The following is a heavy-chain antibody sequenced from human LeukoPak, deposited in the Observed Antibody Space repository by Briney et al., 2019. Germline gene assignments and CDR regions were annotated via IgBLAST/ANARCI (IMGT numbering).Heavy chain of an antibody. D-gene: IGHD3-10*01. CDR2: IYYSGST. CDR1: GGSISSYY. V-gene: IGHV4-59*01. CDR3: AKVGGGERSPAFY. J-gene: IGHJ4*02. Sequence: PSETLSLTCTVSGGSISSYYWSWIRQPPGKGLEWIGYIYYSGSTNYNPSLKSRVTISVDTSKNQFSLKLSSVTAADTPVYYWAKVGGGERSPAFYWGQGTLVTVSS.